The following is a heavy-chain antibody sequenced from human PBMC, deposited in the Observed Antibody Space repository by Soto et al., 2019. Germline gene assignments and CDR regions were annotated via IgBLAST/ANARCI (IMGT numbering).Heavy chain of an antibody. J-gene: IGHJ4*02. CDR2: ISYDGSNK. Sequence: QVQLVESGGGVVQPGRSLRLSCAASGFTFSSYGMHWVRQAPGKGLEWVAVISYDGSNKYYADSVKGRFTISRDNSKNTQYLQMNSLRAEDTAVYYCAKFHGGNSAIDYWGQGTLVTVSS. CDR1: GFTFSSYG. V-gene: IGHV3-30*18. D-gene: IGHD2-21*02. CDR3: AKFHGGNSAIDY.